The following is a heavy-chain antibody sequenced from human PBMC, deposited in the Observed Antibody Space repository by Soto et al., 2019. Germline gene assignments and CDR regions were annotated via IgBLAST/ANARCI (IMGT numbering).Heavy chain of an antibody. Sequence: GGSLRLSCAASGFTFSSYAMSWVRQAPGKGLEWVSAISDNGRSTFYADSVKGRFTISRDNSKNTLFLQMNSLRAEDTAVFYCSGTRYCSGGSCYLDYWGQGTLVTVSS. CDR3: SGTRYCSGGSCYLDY. D-gene: IGHD2-15*01. CDR1: GFTFSSYA. J-gene: IGHJ4*02. V-gene: IGHV3-23*01. CDR2: ISDNGRST.